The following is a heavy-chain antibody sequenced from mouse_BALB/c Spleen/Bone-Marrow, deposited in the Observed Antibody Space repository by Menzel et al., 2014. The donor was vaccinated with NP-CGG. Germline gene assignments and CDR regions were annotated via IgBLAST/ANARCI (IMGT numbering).Heavy chain of an antibody. CDR1: GFNIKDTY. CDR3: ASSAYS. Sequence: VQLQQSGAELVKPGASVKLSCTASGFNIKDTYMHWVKQRPEQGLEWIGRIDPANGNTKYDPKFQGKATITADTSSNTAYLQLSSLTTEDTAVYYCASSAYSWGQGTLVTVSA. CDR2: IDPANGNT. V-gene: IGHV14-3*02. J-gene: IGHJ3*01. D-gene: IGHD2-10*01.